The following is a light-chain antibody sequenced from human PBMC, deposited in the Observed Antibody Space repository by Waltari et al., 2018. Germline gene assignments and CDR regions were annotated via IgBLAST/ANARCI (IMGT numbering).Light chain of an antibody. CDR2: GAS. J-gene: IGKJ2*01. Sequence: EIVLTQSPDTLSLSPGERATLSCRTSQSLTKRYLAWYQQKPGQAPRLLIYGASSRAAGIPDSFSGSGSGTDFTLTISRLEPEDFAVYYCQQYGSSVMYTFGQGTKLEIK. CDR1: QSLTKRY. CDR3: QQYGSSVMYT. V-gene: IGKV3-20*01.